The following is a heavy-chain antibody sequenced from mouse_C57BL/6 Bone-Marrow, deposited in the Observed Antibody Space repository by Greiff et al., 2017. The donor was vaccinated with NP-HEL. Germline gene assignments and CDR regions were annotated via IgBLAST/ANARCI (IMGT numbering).Heavy chain of an antibody. Sequence: VQLKESGPGLVKPSQSLSLTCSVTGYSITSGYYWNWIRQFPGNKLEWMGYISYDGSNNYNPSLKNRISITRDTSKNQFFLKLNSVTTEDTATYYCARITTVVEDYWGQGTTLTVSS. V-gene: IGHV3-6*01. CDR2: ISYDGSN. D-gene: IGHD1-1*01. CDR3: ARITTVVEDY. CDR1: GYSITSGYY. J-gene: IGHJ2*01.